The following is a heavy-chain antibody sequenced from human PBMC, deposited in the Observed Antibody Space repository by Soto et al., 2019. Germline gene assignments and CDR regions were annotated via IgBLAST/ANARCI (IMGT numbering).Heavy chain of an antibody. CDR1: GGSFSGYY. CDR3: ARVHRQYTGTKPTAGYYFDY. Sequence: QVQLQQWGAGLLKPSETLSLTCAVYGGSFSGYYWSWIRQPPGKGLEWIGEINHSGSTNHNPSLKSRVIISVDTSKNQFSLKLSSVPAADTAVYYCARVHRQYTGTKPTAGYYFDYWGQGTLVTVSS. CDR2: INHSGST. J-gene: IGHJ4*02. D-gene: IGHD4-17*01. V-gene: IGHV4-34*01.